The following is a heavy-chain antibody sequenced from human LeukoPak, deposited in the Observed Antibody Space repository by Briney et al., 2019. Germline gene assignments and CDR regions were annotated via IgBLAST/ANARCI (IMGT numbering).Heavy chain of an antibody. V-gene: IGHV1-24*01. J-gene: IGHJ4*02. Sequence: ASVKVSCKVSGYTLTELSMHWVRQAPGKGLEWMGGFDPEDGETIYAQKFQGRVTMTEDTSTDTAYMELRSLRSDDTAVYYCARDCSGSYYFSYWGQGTLVTVSS. D-gene: IGHD1-26*01. CDR3: ARDCSGSYYFSY. CDR1: GYTLTELS. CDR2: FDPEDGET.